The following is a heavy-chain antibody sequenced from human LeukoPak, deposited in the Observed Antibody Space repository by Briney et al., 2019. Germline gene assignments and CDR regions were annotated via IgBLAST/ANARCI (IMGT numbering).Heavy chain of an antibody. V-gene: IGHV1-69*13. CDR1: GGTFSSYA. D-gene: IGHD3-22*01. J-gene: IGHJ4*02. CDR3: ARGYDSSSLGFDY. Sequence: GASVKVSCKASGGTFSSYAISWVRQAPGQGLEWMGVIIPIFGTVKYAQEFQGRVTITADESTSTASMELSSLRSEDTAVYYCARGYDSSSLGFDYWGQGTLVTVSS. CDR2: IIPIFGTV.